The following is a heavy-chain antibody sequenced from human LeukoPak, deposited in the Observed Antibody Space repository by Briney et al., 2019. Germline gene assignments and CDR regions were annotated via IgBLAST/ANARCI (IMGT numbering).Heavy chain of an antibody. CDR2: INSDGSST. D-gene: IGHD3-3*01. CDR1: GFTFSSYW. J-gene: IGHJ4*02. Sequence: GGSPRLSCAASGFTFSSYWMHWVRQAPGKGLVWVSRINSDGSSTSYADSVKGRFTISRDNAKNTLYLQMNSLRAEDTAVYYCARSPSHYDFWSGFSGGEYYFDYWGQGTLVTVSS. V-gene: IGHV3-74*01. CDR3: ARSPSHYDFWSGFSGGEYYFDY.